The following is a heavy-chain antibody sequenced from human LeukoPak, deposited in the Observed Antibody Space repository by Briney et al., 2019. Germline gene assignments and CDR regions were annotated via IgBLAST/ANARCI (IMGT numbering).Heavy chain of an antibody. CDR2: IYYSGST. J-gene: IGHJ4*02. CDR1: GGSISSSSYY. D-gene: IGHD3-10*01. CDR3: ARLSRGMVRGVTLLDY. V-gene: IGHV4-39*07. Sequence: SETLSLTCTVSGGSISSSSYYWGWIRQPPGKGLEWIGSIYYSGSTYYNPSLKSRVTISVDTSKNQFSLKLSSVTAADTAVYYCARLSRGMVRGVTLLDYWGQGTLVTVSS.